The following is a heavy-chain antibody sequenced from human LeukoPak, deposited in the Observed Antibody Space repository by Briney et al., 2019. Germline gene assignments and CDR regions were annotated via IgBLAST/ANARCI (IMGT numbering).Heavy chain of an antibody. CDR3: ARNFDL. J-gene: IGHJ2*01. V-gene: IGHV4-4*07. CDR1: GGSMSSHY. Sequence: SETLSLTCTVSGGSMSSHYWSWIRQPAGKELEWIGRIYTSGNTNYNPSLKGRLTLSIDTSKNQFSLRLSSVTAADTAVYYCARNFDLWGRGTLVTVSS. CDR2: IYTSGNT.